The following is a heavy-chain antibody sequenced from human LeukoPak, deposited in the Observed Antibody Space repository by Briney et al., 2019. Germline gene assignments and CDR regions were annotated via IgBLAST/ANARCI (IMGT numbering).Heavy chain of an antibody. V-gene: IGHV3-21*01. CDR3: ARTEGIYYYDSSGHLY. D-gene: IGHD3-22*01. J-gene: IGHJ4*02. CDR1: GFTFSSYS. CDR2: ISSSSSYI. Sequence: GGSLRLSCAASGFTFSSYSMNWVRQAPGKGLEWVSSISSSSSYIYYADSVKGRFTISRDNAKNSLYLQMNSLRAEDTAVYYCARTEGIYYYDSSGHLYWGQGTLVTVSS.